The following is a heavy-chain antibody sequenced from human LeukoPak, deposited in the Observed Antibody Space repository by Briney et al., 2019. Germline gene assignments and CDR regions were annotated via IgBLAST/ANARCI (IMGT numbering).Heavy chain of an antibody. J-gene: IGHJ4*02. D-gene: IGHD1-14*01. Sequence: AGSLSLSCEASGFTFSNKWIHWDRQAPGKGREWVSRISQDGRDTMYADSVKGGLTVSRDNAKNTVFLQLSSLKAEDTAVYYCARYHTGGFWGQGRLVTVSS. CDR1: GFTFSNKW. CDR2: ISQDGRDT. V-gene: IGHV3-74*03. CDR3: ARYHTGGF.